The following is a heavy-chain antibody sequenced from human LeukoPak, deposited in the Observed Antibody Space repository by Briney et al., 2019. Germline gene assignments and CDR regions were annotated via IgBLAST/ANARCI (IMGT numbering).Heavy chain of an antibody. Sequence: SETLSLTCTVSGGSISSSSYYWGWIRQPPGKGLEWIGSIYYSGSTYYNPSLKSRVTMSVDTSKNQFSLKLSSVTAADTAVYYCARESPQGQDSSGYPAFDIWGQGTMVTVSS. D-gene: IGHD3-22*01. J-gene: IGHJ3*02. CDR1: GGSISSSSYY. CDR3: ARESPQGQDSSGYPAFDI. V-gene: IGHV4-39*07. CDR2: IYYSGST.